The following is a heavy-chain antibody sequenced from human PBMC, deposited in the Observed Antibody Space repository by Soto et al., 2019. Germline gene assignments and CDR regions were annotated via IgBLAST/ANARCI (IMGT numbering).Heavy chain of an antibody. Sequence: EVQLLDSGGSLVQPGGSRRISCAASGFMFSSFGMGWVRQAPGKGLEWVSSISGSGGNTYYADSVKGRFTISRDNSKNMLYLQMNSLRDDDTAVYYCAKGRTQWLRPHYLDYWGQGTLVTVSS. D-gene: IGHD5-12*01. CDR2: ISGSGGNT. CDR1: GFMFSSFG. V-gene: IGHV3-23*01. J-gene: IGHJ4*02. CDR3: AKGRTQWLRPHYLDY.